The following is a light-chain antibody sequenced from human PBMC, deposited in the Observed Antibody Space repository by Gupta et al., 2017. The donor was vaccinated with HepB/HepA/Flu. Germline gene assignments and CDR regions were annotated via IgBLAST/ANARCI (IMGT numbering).Light chain of an antibody. V-gene: IGKV4-1*01. J-gene: IGKJ2*01. CDR2: WAS. CDR3: QQYYSTPYT. Sequence: DIVMTQSPDSLAVSLGERATINCKSSQSVLYSSNNKNYLAWYQQKPGQPPKLLIYWASTRESGVPDRFSGRESGTDFTLTISRLQAEDVAVYYCQQYYSTPYTFGKGTKMEIK. CDR1: QSVLYSSNNKNY.